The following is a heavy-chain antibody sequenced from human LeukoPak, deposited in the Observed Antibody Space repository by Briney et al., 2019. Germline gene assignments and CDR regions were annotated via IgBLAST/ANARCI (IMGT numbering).Heavy chain of an antibody. CDR3: AKEVYHDTSAYSDY. J-gene: IGHJ4*02. CDR2: ISHDGSSA. V-gene: IGHV3-30*18. CDR1: GFTFSSYG. D-gene: IGHD3-22*01. Sequence: GGSLRLSCAASGFTFSSYGVHWVRQASGKGPEWVAVISHDGSSAYYGDSVKGRFTISRDNSKNTLYLQMNSLRAEDTAVYYCAKEVYHDTSAYSDYWGQGTLVTVSS.